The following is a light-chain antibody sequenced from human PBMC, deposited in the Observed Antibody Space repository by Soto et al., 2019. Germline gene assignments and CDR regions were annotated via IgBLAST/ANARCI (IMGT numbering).Light chain of an antibody. CDR2: DVS. V-gene: IGLV2-14*01. CDR1: SSDVGGYNY. J-gene: IGLJ3*02. Sequence: QSVLTQPASVSGSPGQSITISCTGTSSDVGGYNYVSWYQQHPGKAPKLMIYDVSNRPSGVSNRFSGSKSGNTASLTISGLQDEDEADYYCSSYTSSSRVFGGGTKVTVL. CDR3: SSYTSSSRV.